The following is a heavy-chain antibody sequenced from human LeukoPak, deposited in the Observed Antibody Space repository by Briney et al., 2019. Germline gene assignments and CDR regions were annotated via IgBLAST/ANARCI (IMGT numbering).Heavy chain of an antibody. V-gene: IGHV3-74*01. J-gene: IGHJ4*02. CDR3: AKDVTFDY. CDR1: GFTFSRYW. D-gene: IGHD2-21*02. Sequence: PGGSLRLSCAASGFTFSRYWMHWLRQGPGKGLVWVSRISTDGSSSTYADSVKGRFTISRDNSKNTLYLQMNSLRAEDTAVYYCAKDVTFDYWGQGTLVTVSS. CDR2: ISTDGSSS.